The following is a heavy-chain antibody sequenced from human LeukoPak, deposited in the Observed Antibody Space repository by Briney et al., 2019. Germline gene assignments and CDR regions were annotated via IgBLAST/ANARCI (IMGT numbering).Heavy chain of an antibody. CDR2: ISGSGGST. CDR3: AKDPRRGLSGSGWYYYYGMDV. CDR1: GFTFSSYG. D-gene: IGHD6-19*01. Sequence: GGSLRLSCAASGFTFSSYGMHWVRQAPGKGLEWVSAISGSGGSTYYADSVKGRFTISRDNSKNTLYLQMNSLRAEDTAVYYCAKDPRRGLSGSGWYYYYGMDVWGQGTTVTVSS. V-gene: IGHV3-23*01. J-gene: IGHJ6*02.